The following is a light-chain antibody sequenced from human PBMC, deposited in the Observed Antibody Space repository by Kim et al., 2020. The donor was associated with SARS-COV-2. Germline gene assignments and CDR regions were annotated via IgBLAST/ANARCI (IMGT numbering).Light chain of an antibody. J-gene: IGKJ4*01. Sequence: AIRMTQSPSSFSASTGDRVTITCRASQDISSYLAWYQQKPGKAPNLLIYAASILQSGVPSRFSGSGSGTDFTLTIRSLQSEDFATYYCQQYYSYPLTFGGGTKVDIK. CDR1: QDISSY. V-gene: IGKV1-8*01. CDR3: QQYYSYPLT. CDR2: AAS.